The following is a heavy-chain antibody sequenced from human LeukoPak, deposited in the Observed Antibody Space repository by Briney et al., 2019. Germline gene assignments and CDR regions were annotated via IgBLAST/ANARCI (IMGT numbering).Heavy chain of an antibody. CDR1: GFTFRSYS. CDR2: IDPSSTYI. J-gene: IGHJ3*02. V-gene: IGHV3-21*04. CDR3: AKGHTYYYDSSGYSPPPDAFDI. Sequence: GGSLRLSCAASGFTFRSYSMNWVRQAPGKGLEWVSAIDPSSTYIYYADSVKGRFTISRDNAKNSLYLQMNSLRAEDTALYYCAKGHTYYYDSSGYSPPPDAFDIWGQGTMVTVSS. D-gene: IGHD3-22*01.